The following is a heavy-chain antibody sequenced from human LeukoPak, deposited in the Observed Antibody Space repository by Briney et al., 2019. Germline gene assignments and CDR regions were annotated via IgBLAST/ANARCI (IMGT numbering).Heavy chain of an antibody. J-gene: IGHJ4*02. V-gene: IGHV3-30*02. CDR1: GITFSSYG. Sequence: GGAPRLSCAASGITFSSYGMHLVRPAPGKGLEGVAFIRYDGSNKYYADSVKSRFTISRDNSKNTLYLQMNSLRAEDTAVYYCAKDEDSSGYTFDYWGQGTLVTVSS. CDR3: AKDEDSSGYTFDY. D-gene: IGHD3-22*01. CDR2: IRYDGSNK.